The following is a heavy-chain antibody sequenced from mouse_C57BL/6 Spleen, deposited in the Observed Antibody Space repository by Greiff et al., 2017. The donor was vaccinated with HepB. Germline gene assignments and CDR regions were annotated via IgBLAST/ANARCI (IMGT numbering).Heavy chain of an antibody. Sequence: VMLVESGPGLVAPSQSLSITCTVSGFSLTSYGVHWVRQPPGKGLEWLVVIWSDGSTTYNSALKSRLSSSKDNSKSQVFLKMNSLQTDDTAMYYCARRNSNYDYFDYWGQGTTLTVSS. V-gene: IGHV2-6*03. CDR1: GFSLTSYG. CDR3: ARRNSNYDYFDY. D-gene: IGHD2-5*01. CDR2: IWSDGST. J-gene: IGHJ2*01.